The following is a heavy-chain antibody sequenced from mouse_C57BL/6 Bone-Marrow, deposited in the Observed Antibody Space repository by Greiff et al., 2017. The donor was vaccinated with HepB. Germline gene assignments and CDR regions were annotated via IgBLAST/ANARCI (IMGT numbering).Heavy chain of an antibody. V-gene: IGHV1-69*01. Sequence: QVQLQQPGAELVMPGASVKLSCKASGYTFTSYWMHWVKKRPGQGLEWIGEIDPSDSYTNYNQKFKGKSTLTEDRSYRTAYMQLSSLTSEDSAVYYGARVYDGYDNYAMDYWGRGTSVTVSS. CDR2: IDPSDSYT. D-gene: IGHD2-3*01. J-gene: IGHJ4*01. CDR1: GYTFTSYW. CDR3: ARVYDGYDNYAMDY.